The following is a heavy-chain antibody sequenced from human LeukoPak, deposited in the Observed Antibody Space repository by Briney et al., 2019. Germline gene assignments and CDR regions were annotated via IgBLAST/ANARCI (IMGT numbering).Heavy chain of an antibody. CDR3: ARYQTPIAAAGSRYAFDI. CDR1: GGSISSYY. V-gene: IGHV4-59*01. CDR2: IYYSGST. J-gene: IGHJ3*02. D-gene: IGHD6-13*01. Sequence: SETLSLTCAVSGGSISSYYWSWIRQPPGKGLEWIGYIYYSGSTNYNPSLKSRVTMSVDTSKNQFSLKLSSVTAADTAVYYCARYQTPIAAAGSRYAFDIWGQGTMVTVSS.